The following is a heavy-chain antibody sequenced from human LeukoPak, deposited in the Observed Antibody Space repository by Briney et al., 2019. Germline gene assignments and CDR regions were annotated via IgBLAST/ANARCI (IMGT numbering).Heavy chain of an antibody. J-gene: IGHJ6*03. V-gene: IGHV6-1*01. Sequence: SQTLSLTCAISGDSVSSNSAAWNWIRQSPSRGLEWLGRTYYRSKWYNDYAVSVKSRITINPDTSKNQFSLQLNSVTPEDTAVYYCARGISSGWFRATYYYMDVWGKGTTVTVSS. CDR2: TYYRSKWYN. CDR1: GDSVSSNSAA. CDR3: ARGISSGWFRATYYYMDV. D-gene: IGHD6-19*01.